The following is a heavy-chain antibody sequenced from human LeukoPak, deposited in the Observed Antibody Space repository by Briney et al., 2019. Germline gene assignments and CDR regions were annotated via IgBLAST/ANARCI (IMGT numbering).Heavy chain of an antibody. V-gene: IGHV1-2*06. J-gene: IGHJ5*02. Sequence: GASVNVSCKASGYTFTDYYIHWVRQAPGQGLEWMGRVNPNSGGTSSAQKFQGRVTMTRDTSISTAYMELSGLISDDTAVYYCARAPYSNYERSWFGPWGQGTLVTVSS. CDR3: ARAPYSNYERSWFGP. D-gene: IGHD4-11*01. CDR2: VNPNSGGT. CDR1: GYTFTDYY.